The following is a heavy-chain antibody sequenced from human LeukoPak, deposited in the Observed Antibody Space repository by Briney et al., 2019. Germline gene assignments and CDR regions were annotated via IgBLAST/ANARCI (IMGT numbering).Heavy chain of an antibody. D-gene: IGHD5-18*01. CDR1: GGSISSSSW. Sequence: SETLSLTCAVSGGSISSSSWWSWVRQPPGKGLEWIGEIYHSGSTNYNPSLKSRVTISVDKSKNQFSLKLSSVTAADTAVYYCARIASRYSYGYDYWGQGTLVTVSS. J-gene: IGHJ4*02. CDR3: ARIASRYSYGYDY. V-gene: IGHV4-4*02. CDR2: IYHSGST.